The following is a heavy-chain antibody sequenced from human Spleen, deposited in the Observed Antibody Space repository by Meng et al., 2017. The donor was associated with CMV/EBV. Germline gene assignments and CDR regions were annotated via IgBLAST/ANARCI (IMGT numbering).Heavy chain of an antibody. CDR3: ARARGLYCSSTTCSGGWFDP. Sequence: AMHWVRKAPGKGLEWVAVISNDGYNKYYTDSVKGRFTISRDNSKNTLFLQMNSLTAEDTAVYYCARARGLYCSSTTCSGGWFDPWGQGSLVTVSS. J-gene: IGHJ5*02. V-gene: IGHV3-30-3*01. CDR2: ISNDGYNK. D-gene: IGHD2-2*01. CDR1: A.